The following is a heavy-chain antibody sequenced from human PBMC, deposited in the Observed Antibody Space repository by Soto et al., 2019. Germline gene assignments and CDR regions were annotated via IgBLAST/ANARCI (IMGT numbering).Heavy chain of an antibody. CDR3: ALGVVPAATYYYYGMDV. Sequence: VASVKVSCKASGGTFSSYAISWVRQAPGQGLEWMGGIIPIFGTANYAQKFQGRVTITADESTSTAYMELSSLRSEDTAVYYCALGVVPAATYYYYGMDVWDQGTTVTVSS. CDR2: IIPIFGTA. V-gene: IGHV1-69*13. D-gene: IGHD2-2*01. J-gene: IGHJ6*02. CDR1: GGTFSSYA.